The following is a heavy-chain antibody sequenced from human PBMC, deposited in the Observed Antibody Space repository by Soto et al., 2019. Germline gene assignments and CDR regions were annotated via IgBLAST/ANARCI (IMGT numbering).Heavy chain of an antibody. J-gene: IGHJ6*02. D-gene: IGHD3-3*01. Sequence: EVQLVESGGGLVQPGGSLRLSCAASGFTFSSYWMHWVRQAPGKGLVWVSRINSDGSSTSYADSVKGRFTISRDNAKNTLYLQMNSLRAEDTAVYYCARPSYYDFWSGSFGMDVWGLGTTVTVSS. V-gene: IGHV3-74*01. CDR1: GFTFSSYW. CDR3: ARPSYYDFWSGSFGMDV. CDR2: INSDGSST.